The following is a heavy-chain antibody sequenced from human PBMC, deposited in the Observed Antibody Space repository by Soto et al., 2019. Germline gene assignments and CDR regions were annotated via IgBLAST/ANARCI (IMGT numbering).Heavy chain of an antibody. CDR1: GYTFTSYG. CDR3: ARGRYGDY. V-gene: IGHV1-18*01. J-gene: IGHJ4*02. Sequence: QVHLVQSGAEVKKPGASVKVSCKGSGYTFTSYGITWVRQAPGQGLEWMGWISAHNGNTDYAQKLQGRVTVTRDTATSTAYMELRSLRSDDTAVYYCARGRYGDYWGQGALVTVSS. CDR2: ISAHNGNT. D-gene: IGHD1-1*01.